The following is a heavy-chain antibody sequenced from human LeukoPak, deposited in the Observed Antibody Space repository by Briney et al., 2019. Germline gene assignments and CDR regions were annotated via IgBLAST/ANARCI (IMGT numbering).Heavy chain of an antibody. CDR3: AKGTGDYNYYYYMDV. D-gene: IGHD2-21*02. CDR2: ISYDGSNK. CDR1: GFAFSSYG. Sequence: GGSLRLSCAASGFAFSSYGMHWVRQAPGKGLEWVAVISYDGSNKYYADSVKGRFTISRDNSKNTLYLQMNSLRAEDTAVYYCAKGTGDYNYYYYMDVWGKGTTVTVSS. J-gene: IGHJ6*03. V-gene: IGHV3-30*18.